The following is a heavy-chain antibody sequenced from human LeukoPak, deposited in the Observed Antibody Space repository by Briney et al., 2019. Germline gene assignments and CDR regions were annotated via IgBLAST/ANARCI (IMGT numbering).Heavy chain of an antibody. CDR3: ARADIEYSSSSADY. J-gene: IGHJ4*02. CDR1: GFTFSSYW. D-gene: IGHD6-6*01. V-gene: IGHV3-7*03. CDR2: IKQDGSEK. Sequence: GSLRLSCAASGFTFSSYWMSWVRQAPGKGLEWVANIKQDGSEKYYVDSVKGRFTISRDNAKNSLYLQMNSLRAEDTAVYYCARADIEYSSSSADYWGQGTLVTVSS.